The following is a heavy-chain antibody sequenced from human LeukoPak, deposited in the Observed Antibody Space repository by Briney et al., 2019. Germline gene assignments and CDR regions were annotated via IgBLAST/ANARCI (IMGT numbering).Heavy chain of an antibody. Sequence: SETLSLTCTVSGGSISSYYWSWIRQPPGKGLEWIGYIYYSGSTNYNPSLKSRVTISVDTSKNQFSLKLSSVTAADTAVYYCARQLEGAFDIWGQGTMATVSS. V-gene: IGHV4-59*08. CDR2: IYYSGST. CDR3: ARQLEGAFDI. CDR1: GGSISSYY. J-gene: IGHJ3*02. D-gene: IGHD1-1*01.